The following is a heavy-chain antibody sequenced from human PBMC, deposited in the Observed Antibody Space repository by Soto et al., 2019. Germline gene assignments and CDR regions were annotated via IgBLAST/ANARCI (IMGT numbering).Heavy chain of an antibody. D-gene: IGHD3-10*01. Sequence: QVQLVQSGAEVKKPGSSVKVSCKASGGTFSSYTISWVRQAPGQGLEWMVRIIPILGIANYAQKFQGRVTITADKSTSTAYMELSSLRSEDTAVYYCARGYYYGSGSYLNYWGQGTLVTVSS. CDR2: IIPILGIA. CDR3: ARGYYYGSGSYLNY. CDR1: GGTFSSYT. J-gene: IGHJ4*02. V-gene: IGHV1-69*02.